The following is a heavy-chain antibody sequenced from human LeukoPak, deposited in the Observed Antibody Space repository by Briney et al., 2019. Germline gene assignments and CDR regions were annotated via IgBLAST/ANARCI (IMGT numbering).Heavy chain of an antibody. Sequence: GRSLRLSCAASGFTFSSYGMHWVRQAPGKGLEWVAVIWYDGSNKYYADSVKGRFTISRDNSKNTLYLQMNSLRVEDTAVYYCARVWFGEADAFDIWGQGTMVTVSS. J-gene: IGHJ3*02. CDR3: ARVWFGEADAFDI. D-gene: IGHD3-10*01. CDR2: IWYDGSNK. CDR1: GFTFSSYG. V-gene: IGHV3-33*01.